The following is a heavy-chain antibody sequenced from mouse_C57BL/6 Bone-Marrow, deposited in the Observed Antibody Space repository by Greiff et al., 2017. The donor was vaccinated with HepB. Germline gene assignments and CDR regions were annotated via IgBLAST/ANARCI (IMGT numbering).Heavy chain of an antibody. D-gene: IGHD2-4*01. CDR1: GYTFTDYN. J-gene: IGHJ4*01. Sequence: VQLKESGPELVKPGASVKIPCKASGYTFTDYNMDWVKQSHGKSLEWIGDINPNNGGTIYNQKFKGKATLTVDKSSSTAYMELRSLTSEDTAVYYCARSGRLRRAMDYWGQGTSVTVSS. V-gene: IGHV1-18*01. CDR3: ARSGRLRRAMDY. CDR2: INPNNGGT.